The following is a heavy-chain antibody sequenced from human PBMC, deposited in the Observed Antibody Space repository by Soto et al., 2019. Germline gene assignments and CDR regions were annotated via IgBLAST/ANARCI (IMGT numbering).Heavy chain of an antibody. Sequence: EVQLVESGGGLVQPGGSLRLSCAASGFIFRDHYMDWVRQAPGKGLEWVGRSRNKANSYTTEYAASVKGRFTISRDDSKNSLYLQMNSLKTEDTAVYYCVRPRGGEGDFDYWGQGTLVTVSS. CDR2: SRNKANSYTT. V-gene: IGHV3-72*01. D-gene: IGHD3-16*01. CDR3: VRPRGGEGDFDY. CDR1: GFIFRDHY. J-gene: IGHJ4*02.